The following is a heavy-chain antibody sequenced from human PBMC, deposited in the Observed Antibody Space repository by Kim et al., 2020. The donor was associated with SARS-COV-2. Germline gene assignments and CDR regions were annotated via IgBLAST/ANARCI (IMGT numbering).Heavy chain of an antibody. CDR2: ISGSGGST. Sequence: GGSLRLSCAASGFTFSSYAMSWVRQAPGKGLEWVSAISGSGGSTYYADSVKGRFTISRDNSKNTLYLQMNSLRAEDTAVYYCAKLELITMIEGDAFDIWGQGTMVTVSS. CDR1: GFTFSSYA. D-gene: IGHD3-22*01. CDR3: AKLELITMIEGDAFDI. J-gene: IGHJ3*02. V-gene: IGHV3-23*01.